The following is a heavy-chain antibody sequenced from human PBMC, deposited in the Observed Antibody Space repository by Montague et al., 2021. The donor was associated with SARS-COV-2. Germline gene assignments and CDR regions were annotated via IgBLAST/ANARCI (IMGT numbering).Heavy chain of an antibody. D-gene: IGHD6-13*01. J-gene: IGHJ6*02. Sequence: SETLSLTCTVPGGSISGSSYYWGWIRQPPGKGLEWIGSIYYSGSTYYNPSLKSRVTISVDTSKNQFSLKLSSVTAADTAVYYCARVGRQQLVRLSGMDVWGQGTTVTVSS. V-gene: IGHV4-39*07. CDR1: GGSISGSSYY. CDR2: IYYSGST. CDR3: ARVGRQQLVRLSGMDV.